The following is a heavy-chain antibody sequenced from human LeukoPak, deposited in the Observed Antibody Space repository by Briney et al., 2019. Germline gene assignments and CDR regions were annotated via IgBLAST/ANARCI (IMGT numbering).Heavy chain of an antibody. D-gene: IGHD2-2*01. CDR2: IRQDASEK. V-gene: IGHV3-7*01. Sequence: GGSLRLSCAASGFTFSSYWMSWVRQAPGKGLEWVASIRQDASEKYYVDSVKGRFTISRDNPKNSLYLQMNSLRAEDTAVYYCAWYCSTTTCYVDIWGQGTMDTVSS. J-gene: IGHJ3*02. CDR3: AWYCSTTTCYVDI. CDR1: GFTFSSYW.